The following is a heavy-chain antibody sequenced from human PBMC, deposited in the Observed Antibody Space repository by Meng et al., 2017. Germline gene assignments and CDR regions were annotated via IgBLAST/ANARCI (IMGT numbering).Heavy chain of an antibody. CDR1: GFTVSSNY. D-gene: IGHD3-22*01. V-gene: IGHV3-53*01. J-gene: IGHJ4*02. Sequence: GGSLRLSCVASGFTVSSNYMSWVRQAPGKGLEWVSVIYSGGSTYYADSVKGRFTISRDNSKNTLYLQMNSLRAEDTAVYYCARGGSSGYYPSPRYWGQGNLVNVAS. CDR3: ARGGSSGYYPSPRY. CDR2: IYSGGST.